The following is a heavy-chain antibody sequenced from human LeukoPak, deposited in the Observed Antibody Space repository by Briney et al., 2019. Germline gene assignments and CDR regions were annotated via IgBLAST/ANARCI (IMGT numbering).Heavy chain of an antibody. V-gene: IGHV3-30-3*02. CDR3: SKDLTSDFGGDFDP. CDR2: ISYDGSNK. D-gene: IGHD3-10*01. Sequence: SCKASGYTFTGYYMHWVRQAPGKGLEWVAVISYDGSNKYYADSVKGRFTISRDNSKSTVYLQMNSLRAEDTAVYYCSKDLTSDFGGDFDPWGQGTLVTVSS. CDR1: GYTFTGYY. J-gene: IGHJ5*02.